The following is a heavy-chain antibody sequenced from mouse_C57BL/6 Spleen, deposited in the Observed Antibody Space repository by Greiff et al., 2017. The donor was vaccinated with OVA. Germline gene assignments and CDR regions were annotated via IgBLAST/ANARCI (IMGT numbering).Heavy chain of an antibody. CDR3: ARGDYGSSYDYAMDY. D-gene: IGHD1-1*01. V-gene: IGHV5-17*01. CDR2: ISSGSSTI. J-gene: IGHJ4*01. CDR1: GFTFSDYG. Sequence: EVQLKESGGGLVKPGGSLKLSCAASGFTFSDYGMHWVRQAPEKGLEWVAYISSGSSTIYYADTVKGRFTISRDNAKNTLFLQMTSLRSEDTAMYYCARGDYGSSYDYAMDYWGQGTSVTVSS.